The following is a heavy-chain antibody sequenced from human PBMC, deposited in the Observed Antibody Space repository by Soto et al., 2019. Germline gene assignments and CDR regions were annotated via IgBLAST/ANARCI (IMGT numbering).Heavy chain of an antibody. J-gene: IGHJ5*02. Sequence: PVMSMRISFVAYGFTFRSYAMSLFRQSPGQGMECVSAISGSGGSTYYADSVKGRFTISRDNSKNTLYLHINSLRAEGTSVYSHGKRGWKSDIPSWGQGT. D-gene: IGHD2-21*02. CDR1: GFTFRSYA. CDR3: GKRGWKSDIPS. V-gene: IGHV3-23*01. CDR2: ISGSGGST.